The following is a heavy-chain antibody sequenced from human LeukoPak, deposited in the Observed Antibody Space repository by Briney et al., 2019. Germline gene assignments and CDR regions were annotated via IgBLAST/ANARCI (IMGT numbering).Heavy chain of an antibody. V-gene: IGHV4-39*07. CDR2: INHSGST. J-gene: IGHJ4*02. CDR3: ARGSHYYGSGSYYNY. Sequence: SETLSLTCTVSGGSISSSSYYWGWIRQPPGKGLEWIGEINHSGSTNYNPSLKSRVTISVDTSKNQFSLKLSSVTAADTAVYYCARGSHYYGSGSYYNYWGQGTLVTVSS. CDR1: GGSISSSSYY. D-gene: IGHD3-10*01.